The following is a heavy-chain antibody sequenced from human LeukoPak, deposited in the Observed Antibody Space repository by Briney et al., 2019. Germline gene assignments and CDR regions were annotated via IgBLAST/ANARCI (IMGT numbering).Heavy chain of an antibody. V-gene: IGHV3-53*04. CDR1: GFTVSSNY. CDR3: ARWGASSGYQYCFDY. D-gene: IGHD3-22*01. Sequence: PGGSLRLSCAASGFTVSSNYMSWVRQAPGKGLEWVSVIYSGGSTYYADSVKGRFTISRHNSKNTLYLQMNSLRAEDTAVYYCARWGASSGYQYCFDYWGQGTLVTVSS. J-gene: IGHJ4*02. CDR2: IYSGGST.